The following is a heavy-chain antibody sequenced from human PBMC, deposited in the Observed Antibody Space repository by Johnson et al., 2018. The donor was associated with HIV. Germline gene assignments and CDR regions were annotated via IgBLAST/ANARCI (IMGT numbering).Heavy chain of an antibody. CDR3: ARERPAYSSSSSHAFDI. V-gene: IGHV3-52*01. J-gene: IGHJ3*02. CDR2: IKCDGSEK. D-gene: IGHD6-6*01. CDR1: GFALSNYW. Sequence: MLLVESGGGLVQPGGSLRLSCAASGFALSNYWMHWVCKAPEKGLEWVADIKCDGSEKYYVDSVKGRLTISRDNAKNSLYLQVNSLRAEDTAVYYCARERPAYSSSSSHAFDIWGQGTMVTVSS.